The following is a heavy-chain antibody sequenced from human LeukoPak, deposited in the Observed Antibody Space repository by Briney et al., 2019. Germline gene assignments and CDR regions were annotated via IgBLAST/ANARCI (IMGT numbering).Heavy chain of an antibody. J-gene: IGHJ4*02. CDR1: GFTFSYYG. Sequence: PEGSLRLSCAASGFTFSYYGMHWVRQAPARGLLWGAVISYDGSNKDYADSVKGRFTISRDNSKNTLDLQMNSLRTEDTAVYYCVRDLYDSNIFDYWGQGTLATVS. CDR2: ISYDGSNK. CDR3: VRDLYDSNIFDY. D-gene: IGHD3-22*01. V-gene: IGHV3-30*03.